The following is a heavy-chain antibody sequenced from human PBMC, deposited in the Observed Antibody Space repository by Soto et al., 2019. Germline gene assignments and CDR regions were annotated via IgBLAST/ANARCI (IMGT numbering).Heavy chain of an antibody. CDR3: ARVGLPRGSYYYFDY. CDR1: GFTFTGHY. J-gene: IGHJ4*02. D-gene: IGHD1-26*01. CDR2: INPNSGGT. V-gene: IGHV1-2*02. Sequence: ASVKVSCKASGFTFTGHYIHWVRQAPGQGLEWMGWINPNSGGTSYAQKFQGRVTMTRDTSITTAYMELSSLRSEDTAVYYCARVGLPRGSYYYFDYWGQGTLVTVSS.